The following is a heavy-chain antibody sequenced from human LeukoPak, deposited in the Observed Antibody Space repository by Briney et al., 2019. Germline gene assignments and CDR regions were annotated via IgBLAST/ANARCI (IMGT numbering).Heavy chain of an antibody. CDR1: GGSISSGGYS. J-gene: IGHJ6*03. V-gene: IGHV4-61*02. Sequence: SQTLSLTCAVSGGSISSGGYSWSWIRQPAGKGLEWIGRIYTSGSTNYNPSLKSRVTISVDTSKNQFSLKLSSVTAADTAVYYCAREMVRGVGGYYYYYYMDVWGKGTTVTISS. CDR2: IYTSGST. D-gene: IGHD3-10*01. CDR3: AREMVRGVGGYYYYYYMDV.